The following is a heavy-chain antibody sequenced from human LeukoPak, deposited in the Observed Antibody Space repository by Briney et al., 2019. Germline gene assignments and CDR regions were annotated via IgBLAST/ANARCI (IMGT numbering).Heavy chain of an antibody. CDR2: INHSGST. D-gene: IGHD6-13*01. V-gene: IGHV4-34*01. Sequence: SGTLSLTCAVYGGSFSGYYWSWIRQPPGKGLEWIGEINHSGSTNYNPSLKSRVTISVDTSKNQFSLKLSSVTAADTAVYYCARGSWAAAAHFDYWGQGTLVTVSS. CDR3: ARGSWAAAAHFDY. CDR1: GGSFSGYY. J-gene: IGHJ4*02.